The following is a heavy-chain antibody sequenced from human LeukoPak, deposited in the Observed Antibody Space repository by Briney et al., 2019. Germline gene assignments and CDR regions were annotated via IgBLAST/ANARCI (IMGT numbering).Heavy chain of an antibody. CDR2: IYHSGST. Sequence: ASETLSLTCAVYGGSFSGYYWSWIRQPPGKGLEWIGYIYHSGSTYYNPSLKSRVTISVDRSKNQFSLKLSSVTAADTAVYYCARSNGSGSYYNWFDPWGQGTLVTVSS. D-gene: IGHD3-10*01. CDR3: ARSNGSGSYYNWFDP. V-gene: IGHV4-30-2*01. J-gene: IGHJ5*02. CDR1: GGSFSGYY.